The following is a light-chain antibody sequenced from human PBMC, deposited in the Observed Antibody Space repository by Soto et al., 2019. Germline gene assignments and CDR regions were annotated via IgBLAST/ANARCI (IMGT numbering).Light chain of an antibody. CDR2: ETS. J-gene: IGKJ1*01. CDR1: QSVRDSH. CDR3: QQYRSSPGT. V-gene: IGKV3-20*01. Sequence: EIVLTQSPGTLSLSPGERATLSCRASQSVRDSHLAWYQQKPGQAPSLLIYETSSRATGIPDRFRGRGSGPEFALTITRVEPEDVAMYFCQQYRSSPGTFGQGTKVEI.